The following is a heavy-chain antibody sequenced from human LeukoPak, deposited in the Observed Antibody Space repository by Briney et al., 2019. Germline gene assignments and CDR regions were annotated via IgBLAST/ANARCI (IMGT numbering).Heavy chain of an antibody. V-gene: IGHV4-59*08. D-gene: IGHD3-16*01. CDR3: ARHGGGKLFDH. CDR1: GGSISSNF. J-gene: IGHJ4*02. Sequence: SETLSLTCTVSGGSISSNFWSWIRQPPGKGLEWIGYMYNSGSTGYNPSLKSRVTISLGTSKNEFSLKLSSVTAADTAVYYCARHGGGKLFDHWGQGTLVTVSS. CDR2: MYNSGST.